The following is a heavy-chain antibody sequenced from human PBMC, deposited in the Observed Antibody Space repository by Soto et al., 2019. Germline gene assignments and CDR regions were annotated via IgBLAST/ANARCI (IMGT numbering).Heavy chain of an antibody. V-gene: IGHV1-69*12. D-gene: IGHD6-13*01. CDR3: ASFRALRWA. Sequence: QVQLVQSGAEVKKPGSSVKVSCKASGGTFSSYAISWVRQAPGQGLEWMGGIIPIFGTANYAQKFQGRVMISADEFRSTADMELRSMRSEATAVYYCASFRALRWAWGQGTLVTVSS. CDR2: IIPIFGTA. CDR1: GGTFSSYA. J-gene: IGHJ5*02.